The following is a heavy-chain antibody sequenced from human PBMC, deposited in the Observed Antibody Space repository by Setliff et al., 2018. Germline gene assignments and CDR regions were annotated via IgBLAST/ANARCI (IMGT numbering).Heavy chain of an antibody. CDR2: IYWNDEK. CDR3: AHIAGGGNSPRHDY. Sequence: SGPTLVNPPQTLTLTCTFSGFSLSTSGVGVGWIRQPPGKALEWLALIYWNDEKRYSPSLKSRLTITKDTSKNQVVLTMTNMDPVDTATYYCAHIAGGGNSPRHDYWGQGTLVTVSS. V-gene: IGHV2-5*01. D-gene: IGHD2-21*01. J-gene: IGHJ4*02. CDR1: GFSLSTSGVG.